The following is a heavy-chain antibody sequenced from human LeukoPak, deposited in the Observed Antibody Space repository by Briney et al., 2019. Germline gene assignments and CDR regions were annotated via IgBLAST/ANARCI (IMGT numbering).Heavy chain of an antibody. Sequence: SVKVSCKASGGTFSSYAISWVRQAPGQGLEWMGRIIPILGIANYAQKFQGRVTITADKSTSTAYMELSSLRSEDTAVYYCASESTPDYYGSGIPGYWGQGTLVTVSS. J-gene: IGHJ4*02. CDR3: ASESTPDYYGSGIPGY. CDR1: GGTFSSYA. CDR2: IIPILGIA. V-gene: IGHV1-69*04. D-gene: IGHD3-10*01.